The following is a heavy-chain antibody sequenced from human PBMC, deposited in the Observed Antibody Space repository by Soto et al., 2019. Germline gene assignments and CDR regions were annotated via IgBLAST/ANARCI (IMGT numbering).Heavy chain of an antibody. CDR3: ARDAGRHIVVVTAPTGLD. J-gene: IGHJ4*02. Sequence: GGSLRLSCAASGFTFSSYAMHWVRQAPGKGLEWVAVISYDGSNKYYADSVKGRFTISRDNSKNTLYLQMNSLRAEDTAVYYCARDAGRHIVVVTAPTGLDWGQGTLVTVSS. D-gene: IGHD2-21*02. V-gene: IGHV3-30-3*01. CDR1: GFTFSSYA. CDR2: ISYDGSNK.